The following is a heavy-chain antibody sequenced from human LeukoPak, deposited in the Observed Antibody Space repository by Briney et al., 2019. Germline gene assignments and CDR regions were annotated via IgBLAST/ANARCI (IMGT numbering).Heavy chain of an antibody. V-gene: IGHV4-61*02. CDR2: IYTSGST. Sequence: SETLSLTCTVSGGSISGGSYYWSWIRQPAGKGLEWIGRIYTSGSTNYNPSLKSRVTMSVDTSKNQFSLKLSSVTAADTAVYYCARTVAGTALSAFDIWGQGTMVTVSS. J-gene: IGHJ3*02. D-gene: IGHD6-19*01. CDR1: GGSISGGSYY. CDR3: ARTVAGTALSAFDI.